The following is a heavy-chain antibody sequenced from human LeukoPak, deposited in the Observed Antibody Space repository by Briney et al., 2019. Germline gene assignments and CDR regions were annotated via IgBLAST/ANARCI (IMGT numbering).Heavy chain of an antibody. CDR3: ARKVLLTHDFHSGSDAFDI. Sequence: SVKVSCKASGGTFSIHAISWVRQAPGQGLEWMGGSIPVFGTANYAQKFQDRVTITTDETTRTAYMELRSLRSEDTALYYCARKVLLTHDFHSGSDAFDIWGQGTVVTVSS. D-gene: IGHD3-10*01. CDR2: SIPVFGTA. V-gene: IGHV1-69*05. J-gene: IGHJ3*02. CDR1: GGTFSIHA.